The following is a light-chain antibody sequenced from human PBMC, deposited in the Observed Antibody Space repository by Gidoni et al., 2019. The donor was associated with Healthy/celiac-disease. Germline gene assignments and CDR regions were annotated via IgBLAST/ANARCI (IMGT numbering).Light chain of an antibody. CDR3: QAWDSSIWV. CDR2: QDS. Sequence: SYELTQPPSESVSPGQTASITCSGDKLGDKYACWYHQKPGQSPVLVIYQDSKRPSGIPERFSGSNSGNTATLTISGTQAMDEADYYCQAWDSSIWVFGGGTKLTVL. CDR1: KLGDKY. J-gene: IGLJ3*02. V-gene: IGLV3-1*01.